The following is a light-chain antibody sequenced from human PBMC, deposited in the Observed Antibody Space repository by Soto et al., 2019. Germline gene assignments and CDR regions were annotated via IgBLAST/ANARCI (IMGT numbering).Light chain of an antibody. J-gene: IGLJ1*01. V-gene: IGLV2-11*01. Sequence: QSVLTQPRSVSGSPGQSVTISCTGTSSDVGGYNYVSWYQQHPGKAPKLMIYDVSQRPSGVPDRFSGSKSGNTASLTISGLQAEDEADSYCSSDTSSSTLFGTGTKVIVL. CDR1: SSDVGGYNY. CDR3: SSDTSSSTL. CDR2: DVS.